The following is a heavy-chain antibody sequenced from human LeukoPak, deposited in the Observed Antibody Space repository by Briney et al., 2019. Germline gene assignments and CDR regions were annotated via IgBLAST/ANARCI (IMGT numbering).Heavy chain of an antibody. CDR1: GGSISSYY. V-gene: IGHV4-59*12. Sequence: SETLSLTCTVSGGSISSYYWSWIRQPPGKGLEWIGYIYYSGSTNYNPSLKSRVTISVDTSKNQFSLKLSSVTAADTAVYYCARDNWETYYDSSGSYNWFDPWGQGTLVTVSS. D-gene: IGHD3-22*01. J-gene: IGHJ5*02. CDR2: IYYSGST. CDR3: ARDNWETYYDSSGSYNWFDP.